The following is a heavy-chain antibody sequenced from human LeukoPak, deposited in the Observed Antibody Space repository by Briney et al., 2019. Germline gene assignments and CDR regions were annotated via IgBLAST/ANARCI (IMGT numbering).Heavy chain of an antibody. CDR1: GFTFSSYG. Sequence: GGSLRLSCAASGFTFSSYGMHWVRQAPGKGLEWVAVISYDGSNKYYADSVKGRFTISRDNSKNTLYLQMNSLRAEDTAVYYCAKIAVADSYYFDYWGQGTLVTVSS. J-gene: IGHJ4*02. D-gene: IGHD6-19*01. V-gene: IGHV3-30*18. CDR3: AKIAVADSYYFDY. CDR2: ISYDGSNK.